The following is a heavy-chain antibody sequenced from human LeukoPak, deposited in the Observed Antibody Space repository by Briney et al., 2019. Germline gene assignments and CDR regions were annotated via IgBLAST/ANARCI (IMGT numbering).Heavy chain of an antibody. Sequence: GGSLRLSCAASGFTFSSSAMSWVRQAPGKGLEWVSSISGSGGSPYYADSVKGRFTISRDNSKNTLYLHMNSLRVEDTAAYYCANFGSGIPYWGQGTMVTVSS. CDR1: GFTFSSSA. J-gene: IGHJ3*01. V-gene: IGHV3-23*01. CDR2: ISGSGGSP. D-gene: IGHD3-3*01. CDR3: ANFGSGIPY.